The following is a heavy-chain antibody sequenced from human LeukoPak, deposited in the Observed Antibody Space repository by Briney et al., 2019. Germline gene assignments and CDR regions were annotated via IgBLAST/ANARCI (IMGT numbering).Heavy chain of an antibody. CDR2: ITIPDGGA. CDR3: TRVAWRPYLDY. CDR1: GFIFRTHA. D-gene: IGHD3-3*01. V-gene: IGHV3-23*01. J-gene: IGHJ4*02. Sequence: GGSLRLSCTASGFIFRTHAMGRVCQAPGRGVEWLSTITIPDGGAYYIDYVKGRFTMSRDNSTNTLYLQLNSLRAEDTAVYYCTRVAWRPYLDYSGEGTLVTVSS.